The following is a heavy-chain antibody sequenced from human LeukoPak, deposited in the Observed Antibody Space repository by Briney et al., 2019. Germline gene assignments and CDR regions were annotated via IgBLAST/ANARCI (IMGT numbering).Heavy chain of an antibody. J-gene: IGHJ5*02. CDR3: ARDHLLWFGELFDNWFDP. CDR2: TYYRSKWYN. D-gene: IGHD3-10*01. Sequence: SQTLSLTCAISGDSVSSNSAAWNWIRQSPSRGLEWLGRTYYRSKWYNDYAVSVKSRITINPDTSKNQFSLQLNSVTPEDTAVYYCARDHLLWFGELFDNWFDPWGQGTLVTVSS. V-gene: IGHV6-1*01. CDR1: GDSVSSNSAA.